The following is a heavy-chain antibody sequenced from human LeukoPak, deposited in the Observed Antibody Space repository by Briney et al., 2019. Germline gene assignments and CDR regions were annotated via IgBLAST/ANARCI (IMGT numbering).Heavy chain of an antibody. Sequence: ASVKVSCKASGYTFTSYGISWVRQAPGQGLEWMGWISAYNGNTNYAQKLQGRVTMTTDTSTSTAYIELRSLRSEDTAVYYCARRAGYSYGGEFDYWGQGTLVTVSS. V-gene: IGHV1-18*01. CDR1: GYTFTSYG. CDR3: ARRAGYSYGGEFDY. J-gene: IGHJ4*02. D-gene: IGHD5-18*01. CDR2: ISAYNGNT.